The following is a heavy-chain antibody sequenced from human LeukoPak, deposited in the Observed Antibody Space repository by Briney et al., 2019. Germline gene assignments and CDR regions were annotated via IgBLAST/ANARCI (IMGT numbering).Heavy chain of an antibody. CDR1: GGSISSSSYY. J-gene: IGHJ5*02. V-gene: IGHV4-39*02. Sequence: SETLSLTCTVSGGSISSSSYYWGWICQPPGKGLEWIGSISMLLYYSGSTYYNPSLKSRVIISVDTSKNQFSLKLSSVTATDTAVYYCARDTLLGYCSGGSCYPSYPWFDPWGQGTLVTVSS. CDR2: ISMLLYYSGST. D-gene: IGHD2-15*01. CDR3: ARDTLLGYCSGGSCYPSYPWFDP.